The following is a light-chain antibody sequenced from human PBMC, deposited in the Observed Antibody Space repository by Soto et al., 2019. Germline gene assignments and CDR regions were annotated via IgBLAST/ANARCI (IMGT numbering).Light chain of an antibody. J-gene: IGKJ5*01. CDR1: QSVSSY. CDR2: DAS. V-gene: IGKV3-11*01. Sequence: EIVLTQSPATLSLSPGERATLSFRASQSVSSYLAWYQQKPGQAPRLLLYDASNRATGIPARFSGSGSGTDFTLTISSLEPEDFAVYYCQQRSNWPPAVTFGQGTRLEIK. CDR3: QQRSNWPPAVT.